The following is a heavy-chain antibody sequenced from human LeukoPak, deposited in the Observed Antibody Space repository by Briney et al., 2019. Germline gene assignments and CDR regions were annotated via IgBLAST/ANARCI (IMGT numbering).Heavy chain of an antibody. V-gene: IGHV4-31*03. CDR1: GGSISSGGYY. CDR3: ARNLPRYAFDI. CDR2: IYYSGST. J-gene: IGHJ3*02. Sequence: PSETLSLTCTVSGGSISSGGYYWSRIRQHPGKGLEWIGYIYYSGSTYYNPSLKSRVTISVDTSKNQFSLKLSSVTAADTAVYYCARNLPRYAFDIWGQGTMVTVSS.